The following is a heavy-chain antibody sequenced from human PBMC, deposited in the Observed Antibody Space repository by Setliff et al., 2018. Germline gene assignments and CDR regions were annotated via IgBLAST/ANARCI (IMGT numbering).Heavy chain of an antibody. J-gene: IGHJ5*02. V-gene: IGHV3-23*01. Sequence: GGSLRLSCAASGFTFSSYAMTWVRQAPGKGLEWVSGISGSGGATYFAASVKGRFSISKDNSKNTLSLQMNSLRAEDTAIYYCAKYPSNSVYNYFDPWGQGTLVTVSS. D-gene: IGHD1-7*01. CDR3: AKYPSNSVYNYFDP. CDR2: ISGSGGAT. CDR1: GFTFSSYA.